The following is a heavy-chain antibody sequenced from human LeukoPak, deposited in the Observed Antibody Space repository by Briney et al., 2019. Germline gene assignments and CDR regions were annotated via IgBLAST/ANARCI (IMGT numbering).Heavy chain of an antibody. CDR2: ISGSSSYI. CDR1: GFTFSSYS. V-gene: IGHV3-21*01. D-gene: IGHD3-22*01. J-gene: IGHJ4*02. CDR3: ARDRDGDSSGYYYPIGFDY. Sequence: GGSLRLSCAASGFTFSSYSMNWVRQAPGKGLEWVSSISGSSSYIYYADSVKGRFTISRDNAKNSLYLQMNSLRAEDTAVYYCARDRDGDSSGYYYPIGFDYWGQGTLVTVSS.